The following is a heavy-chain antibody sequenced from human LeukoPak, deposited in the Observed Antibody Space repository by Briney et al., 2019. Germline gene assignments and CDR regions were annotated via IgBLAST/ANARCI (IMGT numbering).Heavy chain of an antibody. CDR2: INHSGST. D-gene: IGHD3-10*01. CDR3: ARGPYQGSGAMDV. Sequence: SETLSLTCAVYGGSFSGYYWSWIRQPPGKGLEWIGEINHSGSTNYNPSLKSRVTISVDTSKNQFSLKLSSVTAADTAVYYCARGPYQGSGAMDVWGKGTTVTVSS. CDR1: GGSFSGYY. J-gene: IGHJ6*03. V-gene: IGHV4-34*01.